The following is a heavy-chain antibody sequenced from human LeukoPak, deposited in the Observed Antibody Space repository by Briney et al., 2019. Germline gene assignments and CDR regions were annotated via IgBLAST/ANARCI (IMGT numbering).Heavy chain of an antibody. CDR3: ARWNDYVWGSYRFDY. D-gene: IGHD3-16*02. CDR1: GYSFTSYY. CDR2: INPIGGST. J-gene: IGHJ4*02. Sequence: GASAKVSCKASGYSFTSYYMQWVRQAPGQGLERMGIINPIGGSTTYAQNFQGRVTMTRDTSTSTVYMDLTSLRSEDTAVYYCARWNDYVWGSYRFDYWGQGTLVTVSS. V-gene: IGHV1-46*01.